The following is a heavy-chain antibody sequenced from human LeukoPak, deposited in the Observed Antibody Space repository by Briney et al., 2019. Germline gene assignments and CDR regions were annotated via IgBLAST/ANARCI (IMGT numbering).Heavy chain of an antibody. CDR1: GGSISSYY. J-gene: IGHJ4*02. V-gene: IGHV4-59*01. CDR2: IYYSGST. CDR3: ARGIESYGDYGY. Sequence: SETLSLXCTVSGGSISSYYWSWIRQPPGKGLEWIGYIYYSGSTNYNPSLKSRVTISIDTSKNQFSLKLSSLTAADTAIYYCARGIESYGDYGYWGQGILVTVSS. D-gene: IGHD4-17*01.